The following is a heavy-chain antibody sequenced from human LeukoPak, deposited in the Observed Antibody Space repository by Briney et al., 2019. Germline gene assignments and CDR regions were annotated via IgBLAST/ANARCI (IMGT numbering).Heavy chain of an antibody. CDR2: INSNSGGT. Sequence: ASVKVSCKASGYTFTGYYMHWVRQAPGQGLEWMGWINSNSGGTNYAQKFQGRVTMTRDTSISTAYMELSRLRSDDTAVYYCARVGIGYEPSYTDYWGQGTLVTVSS. D-gene: IGHD5-12*01. V-gene: IGHV1-2*02. CDR1: GYTFTGYY. CDR3: ARVGIGYEPSYTDY. J-gene: IGHJ4*02.